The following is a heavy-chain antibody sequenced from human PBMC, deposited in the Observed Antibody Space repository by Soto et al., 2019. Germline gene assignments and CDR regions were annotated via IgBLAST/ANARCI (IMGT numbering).Heavy chain of an antibody. Sequence: PGGSLRLACAASGFSFSSYAMSWVLQAPGNGLEWVSAISGSGGITYYADSVKGRFTISRDNSKNTLYLQMNSMRAEDTAVYYCAKRYCSSTSCYMDYYYHYGMDVWAQGTTVTVSS. D-gene: IGHD2-2*02. J-gene: IGHJ6*02. CDR2: ISGSGGIT. CDR1: GFSFSSYA. V-gene: IGHV3-23*01. CDR3: AKRYCSSTSCYMDYYYHYGMDV.